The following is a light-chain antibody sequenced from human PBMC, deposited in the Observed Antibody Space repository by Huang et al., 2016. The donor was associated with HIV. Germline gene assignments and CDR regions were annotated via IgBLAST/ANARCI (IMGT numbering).Light chain of an antibody. J-gene: IGKJ1*01. CDR1: QGVTRNQ. Sequence: EVVLTQSPGTLSLSPGERATLSCRASQGVTRNQLAWYQQKPGQAPRLLIYGTSARATGIPDRFIGSGSGTGFTLTISRLEPEDSAVYFCQQYGISPWTFGQGTKVEIK. CDR3: QQYGISPWT. V-gene: IGKV3-20*01. CDR2: GTS.